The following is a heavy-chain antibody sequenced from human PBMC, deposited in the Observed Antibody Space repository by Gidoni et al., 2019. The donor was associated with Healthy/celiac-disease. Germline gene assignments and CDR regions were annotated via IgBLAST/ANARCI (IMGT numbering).Heavy chain of an antibody. CDR3: VKDSYSSSAGGDY. D-gene: IGHD6-6*01. V-gene: IGHV3-64D*06. CDR2: ISSNGGST. Sequence: PGKRLGYVSAISSNGGSTYYADSVKGRFTISRDNSKNTLYLQMSSLRAEETAGYYCVKDSYSSSAGGDYWGQGTLVTVSS. J-gene: IGHJ4*02.